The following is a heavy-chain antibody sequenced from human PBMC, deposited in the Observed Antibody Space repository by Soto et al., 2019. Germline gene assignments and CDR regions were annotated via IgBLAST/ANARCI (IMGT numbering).Heavy chain of an antibody. CDR3: AKDPNANTAIYYYYGMDV. D-gene: IGHD5-18*01. Sequence: PGGSLRLSCAASGFTFSSYAMSWVRQAPGKGLEWVSAISGSGGSTYYADSVKGRFTISRDNSKNTLYLQMNSLRAEDTAVYYCAKDPNANTAIYYYYGMDVWGQGTTVTVSS. CDR1: GFTFSSYA. V-gene: IGHV3-23*01. J-gene: IGHJ6*02. CDR2: ISGSGGST.